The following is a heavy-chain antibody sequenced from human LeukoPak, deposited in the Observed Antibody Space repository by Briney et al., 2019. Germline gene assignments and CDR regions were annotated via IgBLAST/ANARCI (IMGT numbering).Heavy chain of an antibody. D-gene: IGHD5-12*01. CDR1: GFTFSSYG. CDR2: ISYDGSNK. J-gene: IGHJ4*02. CDR3: GYEAPFDY. V-gene: IGHV3-30*03. Sequence: GGSLRLSCAASGFTFSSYGMHWVRQAPGKGLEWVAVISYDGSNKYYADSVKGRFTISRDNSKNTLYLQMNSLRAEDTAVYYCGYEAPFDYWGQGTLVTVSS.